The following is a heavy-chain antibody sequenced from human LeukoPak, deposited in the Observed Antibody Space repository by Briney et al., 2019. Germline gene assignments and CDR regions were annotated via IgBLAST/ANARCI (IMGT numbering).Heavy chain of an antibody. J-gene: IGHJ5*02. CDR2: ISAYNGNT. Sequence: ASVKVSCKAPGYTFTSYGISWVRQAPGQGLEWMGWISAYNGNTNYAQKLQGRVTMTTDTSTSTAYMELRSLRSDDTAVYYCARALDAVVPSATWFDPWGQGTLVTVSS. V-gene: IGHV1-18*01. D-gene: IGHD2-2*01. CDR1: GYTFTSYG. CDR3: ARALDAVVPSATWFDP.